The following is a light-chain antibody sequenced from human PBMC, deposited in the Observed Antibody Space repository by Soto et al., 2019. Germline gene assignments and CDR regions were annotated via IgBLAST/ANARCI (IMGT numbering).Light chain of an antibody. CDR2: SNN. CDR3: AAWDDSLSGVV. CDR1: TSNIGKNY. Sequence: QPVLTQPPSTSGTPGQRVSISCSGGTSNIGKNYVYWYHQVPGTAPKLLMYSNNQRPSGVPDRFSGSKSGTSASLAINGLRSEDEADYYCAAWDDSLSGVVFGGGTKVTVL. J-gene: IGLJ3*02. V-gene: IGLV1-47*02.